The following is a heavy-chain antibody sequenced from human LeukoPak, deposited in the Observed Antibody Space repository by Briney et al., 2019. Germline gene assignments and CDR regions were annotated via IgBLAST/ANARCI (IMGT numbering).Heavy chain of an antibody. D-gene: IGHD4-17*01. CDR3: ARDRDYGDPEGAFDI. CDR1: GYSISSGYY. J-gene: IGHJ3*02. CDR2: IYHSGST. V-gene: IGHV4-38-2*02. Sequence: SETLSLTCTVSGYSISSGYYWGWIRQPPGKGLEWIGSIYHSGSTYYNPSLKSRVTISVDTSKNQFSLKLSSVTAADTAVYYCARDRDYGDPEGAFDIWGQGIMVTVSS.